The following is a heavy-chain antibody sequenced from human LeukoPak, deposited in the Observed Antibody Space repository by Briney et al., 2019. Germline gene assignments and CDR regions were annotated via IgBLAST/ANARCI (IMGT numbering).Heavy chain of an antibody. J-gene: IGHJ4*02. CDR2: FDPEDGET. CDR1: GYTLTELP. Sequence: ASVKVSCKVSGYTLTELPMHWVRQAPGKGLEWMGGFDPEDGETIYAQKFQGRVTMTEDTSTDTAYMELSSLRSEDTAVYYCASPSYDSSGYFDYWGQGTLVTVSS. D-gene: IGHD3-22*01. CDR3: ASPSYDSSGYFDY. V-gene: IGHV1-24*01.